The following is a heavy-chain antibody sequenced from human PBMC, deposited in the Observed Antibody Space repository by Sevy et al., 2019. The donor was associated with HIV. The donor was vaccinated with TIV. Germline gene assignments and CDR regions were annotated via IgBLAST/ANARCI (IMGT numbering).Heavy chain of an antibody. V-gene: IGHV1-18*01. CDR1: GYTFTSYG. CDR2: ISAYNGNR. Sequence: ASVKVSCKGSGYTFTSYGISWVRQAPGQGLEWMGWISAYNGNRKYAQKLQGRVTIITDTSTSTVDMELRSLRSDDTTVYYCARDQEYSSGWHRDYWGQGTLVTVSS. D-gene: IGHD6-19*01. CDR3: ARDQEYSSGWHRDY. J-gene: IGHJ4*02.